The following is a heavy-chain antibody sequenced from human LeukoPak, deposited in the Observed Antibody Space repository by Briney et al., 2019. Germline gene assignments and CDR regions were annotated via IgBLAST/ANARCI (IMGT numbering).Heavy chain of an antibody. Sequence: ALVKVSCKASGYTFTSYYMHWVRQAPGQGLEWMGIINPSGGSTSYAQKFQGRVTMTRDTSTSTVYMELSSLRSEDTAVYYCAIYGGYSSSWYDFDYWGQGTLVTVSS. D-gene: IGHD6-13*01. V-gene: IGHV1-46*01. CDR2: INPSGGST. J-gene: IGHJ4*02. CDR3: AIYGGYSSSWYDFDY. CDR1: GYTFTSYY.